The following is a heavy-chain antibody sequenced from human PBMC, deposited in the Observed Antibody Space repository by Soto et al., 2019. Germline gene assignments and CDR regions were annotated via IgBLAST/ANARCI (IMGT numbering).Heavy chain of an antibody. J-gene: IGHJ3*02. Sequence: QVQLQESGPGLVKPSGTLSLTCAVSGGSISSSNWWSWVRQPPGKGVEWVGEIYHSGSTNYNPPLKSRVTISVDKSKNQFSLKLSSVTAADTAVYYCARDNGASSGRDAFDIWGQGTMVTVSS. D-gene: IGHD6-19*01. CDR1: GGSISSSNW. CDR2: IYHSGST. V-gene: IGHV4-4*02. CDR3: ARDNGASSGRDAFDI.